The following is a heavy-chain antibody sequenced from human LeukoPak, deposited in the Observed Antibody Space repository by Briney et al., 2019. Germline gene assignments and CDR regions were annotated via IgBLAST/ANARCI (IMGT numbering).Heavy chain of an antibody. J-gene: IGHJ2*01. CDR1: GFTFSSYW. V-gene: IGHV3-74*01. CDR2: INNDGGSI. CDR3: AGGGTNWYFDL. Sequence: GGSLRLSCAASGFTFSSYWMHWVREAPGKGLVWVSHINNDGGSITYAHSVKGRFTISRDKAKNTVFLQMNSLRAEDTAVYYGAGGGTNWYFDLWGRGGLVTVSS.